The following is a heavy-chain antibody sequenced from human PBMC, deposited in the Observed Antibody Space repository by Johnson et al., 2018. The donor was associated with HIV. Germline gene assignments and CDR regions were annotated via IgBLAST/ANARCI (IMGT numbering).Heavy chain of an antibody. CDR3: AAGFCPASSVLELGDNVRGLLGLH. CDR2: INWNGGST. V-gene: IGHV3-20*01. J-gene: IGHJ1*01. CDR1: GFTFDDYG. D-gene: IGHD6-13*01. Sequence: EVQLVESGGGVVRPGGSLRLSCVASGFTFDDYGMTWVRQAPGKGLEWVSGINWNGGSTAYADSVKGRFTISRDNAKNSLYLQMNVLLCKRARFSSIAAGFCPASSVLELGDNVRGLLGLHW.